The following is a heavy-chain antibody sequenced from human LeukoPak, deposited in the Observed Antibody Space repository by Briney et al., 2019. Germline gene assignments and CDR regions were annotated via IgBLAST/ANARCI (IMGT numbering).Heavy chain of an antibody. J-gene: IGHJ4*02. CDR3: ASIRSGSYRNFDY. V-gene: IGHV1-69*01. CDR1: GGTFSSYA. Sequence: SVKVSCKASGGTFSSYAISWVRQAPGQGLEWMGGIIPIFGTASYAQKFQGRVTITADESTSTAYMELSSLRSEDTAVYYCASIRSGSYRNFDYWGQGTLVTVSS. D-gene: IGHD1-26*01. CDR2: IIPIFGTA.